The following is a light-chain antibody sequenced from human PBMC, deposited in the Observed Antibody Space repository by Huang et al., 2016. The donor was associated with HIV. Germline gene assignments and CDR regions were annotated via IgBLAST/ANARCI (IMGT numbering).Light chain of an antibody. CDR2: AAS. Sequence: DIQMTQSPSSLSASVGDRVAITCRATQDINNSLAWYQHKPGKAPRLLVYAASKLEGGVPSRFSGRGSGTDYTLTISLQPEDFATYYCQQYYTRVGTFGQGTKVEIK. CDR1: QDINNS. CDR3: QQYYTRVGT. V-gene: IGKV1-NL1*01. J-gene: IGKJ1*01.